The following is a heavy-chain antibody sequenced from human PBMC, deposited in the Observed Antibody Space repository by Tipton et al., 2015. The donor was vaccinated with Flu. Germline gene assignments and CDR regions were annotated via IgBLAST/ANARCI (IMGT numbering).Heavy chain of an antibody. D-gene: IGHD2-15*01. V-gene: IGHV3-7*01. CDR3: ARTAWSRQAEGDY. CDR1: GFTFGTYW. CDR2: IKPDGSEI. J-gene: IGHJ4*02. Sequence: GSLRLSCAASGFTFGTYWMSWVRQAPGKGLEWVANIKPDGSEIRHVAAVQGRFTISRDNAEKSLYLQMHSLRVEDTGVYYCARTAWSRQAEGDYWGQGILVTVSS.